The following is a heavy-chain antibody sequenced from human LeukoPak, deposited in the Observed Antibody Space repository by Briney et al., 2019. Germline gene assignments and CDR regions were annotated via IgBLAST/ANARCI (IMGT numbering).Heavy chain of an antibody. CDR2: IHSGGST. V-gene: IGHV3-66*01. CDR1: GFSVSNNY. CDR3: ASDSYSPEYFQH. Sequence: GGSLRLSCAASGFSVSNNYMSWVRQAPGQGLEWVSVIHSGGSTFYADSVKGRFTISRDNSKNTLYLQMNSLRAEDTAVYYCASDSYSPEYFQHWGQGTLVTVSS. D-gene: IGHD2-15*01. J-gene: IGHJ1*01.